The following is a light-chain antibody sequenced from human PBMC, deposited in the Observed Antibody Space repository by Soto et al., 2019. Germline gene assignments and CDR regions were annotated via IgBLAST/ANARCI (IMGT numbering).Light chain of an antibody. J-gene: IGKJ1*01. CDR2: DAP. CDR3: QQRSDWPRT. V-gene: IGKV3-11*01. Sequence: EIVLTQSPATLSLSPGEIATLSCRASESVSRFLAWYQQKPGQAPRLLIFDAPDRATGISARFSGSGSGTDFTLTISSLEPEDFAVYYCQQRSDWPRTFGQGT. CDR1: ESVSRF.